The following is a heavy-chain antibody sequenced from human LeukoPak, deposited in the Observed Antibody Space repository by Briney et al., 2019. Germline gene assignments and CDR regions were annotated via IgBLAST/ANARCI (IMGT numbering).Heavy chain of an antibody. CDR1: GGSISSYY. J-gene: IGHJ4*02. V-gene: IGHV4-59*08. CDR3: ARAAYGSTYLFGS. CDR2: IYYSGST. Sequence: SETLSLTCTVSGGSISSYYWSWIRQPPGKGLEWIGYIYYSGSTNYNPSLKSRITISVDTSKNQFSLRLSSVTAADTAVYYCARAAYGSTYLFGSWGQGTLVTVSS. D-gene: IGHD6-13*01.